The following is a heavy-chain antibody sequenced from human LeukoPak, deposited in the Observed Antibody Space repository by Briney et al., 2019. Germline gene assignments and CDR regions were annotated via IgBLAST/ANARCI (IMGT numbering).Heavy chain of an antibody. J-gene: IGHJ4*02. Sequence: GGSLRLSCAASGFTFSSYAMSWVRQAPGKGLEWVSSISGSDGTTYYADSVKGRFTISRDNSKYTLSLQMNSLRAEDTAVYYCAKVDNWKYGHHDFWGQGTLVTVSS. CDR2: ISGSDGTT. CDR1: GFTFSSYA. V-gene: IGHV3-23*01. CDR3: AKVDNWKYGHHDF. D-gene: IGHD1-1*01.